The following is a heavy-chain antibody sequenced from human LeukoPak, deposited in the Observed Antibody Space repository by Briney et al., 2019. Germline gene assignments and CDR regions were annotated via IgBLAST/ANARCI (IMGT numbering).Heavy chain of an antibody. CDR1: GSIFTSYW. J-gene: IGHJ3*02. CDR3: ARRIVGAPAAFDI. D-gene: IGHD1-26*01. Sequence: GASLQISCKGSGSIFTSYWIGCVRPLPGKGLEWMGIIYPGDSDTRYSPSFQGQVTISADKSISTAYLQWSSLKASDTAMYYCARRIVGAPAAFDIWGQGTMVTVSS. V-gene: IGHV5-51*01. CDR2: IYPGDSDT.